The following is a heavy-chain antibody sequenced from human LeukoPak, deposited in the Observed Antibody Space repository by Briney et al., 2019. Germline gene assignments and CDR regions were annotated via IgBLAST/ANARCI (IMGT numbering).Heavy chain of an antibody. V-gene: IGHV3-7*03. Sequence: GGSLRLSCAASGFTVSSNYMSWVRQAPGKGLEWVGHIKTDGSETYYVDSLKGRFSISRDNTNNALYLQMNSLRVEDTAVYYCAKNNGWFHLAQWGQGTLVTVSS. CDR3: AKNNGWFHLAQ. D-gene: IGHD6-19*01. J-gene: IGHJ4*02. CDR1: GFTVSSNY. CDR2: IKTDGSET.